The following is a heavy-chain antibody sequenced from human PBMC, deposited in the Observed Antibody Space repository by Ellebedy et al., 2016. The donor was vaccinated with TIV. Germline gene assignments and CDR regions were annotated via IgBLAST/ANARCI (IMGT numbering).Heavy chain of an antibody. Sequence: GGSLRLXCAASGFIFSSYSMNWVRQAPGKGLEWVSFISSSSSAVYHADSVKGRFTISRDNAKNSLYLQMNSLRADDTAVYYCARGSSSGWSDYWGQGTLVTVSS. J-gene: IGHJ4*02. V-gene: IGHV3-48*04. D-gene: IGHD6-19*01. CDR1: GFIFSSYS. CDR2: ISSSSSAV. CDR3: ARGSSSGWSDY.